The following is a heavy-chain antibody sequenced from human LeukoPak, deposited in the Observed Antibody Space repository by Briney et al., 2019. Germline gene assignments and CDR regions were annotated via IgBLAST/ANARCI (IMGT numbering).Heavy chain of an antibody. CDR3: ARVDCSGRSCYVDY. V-gene: IGHV3-74*01. CDR1: GFTLSSYE. J-gene: IGHJ4*02. Sequence: GGSLRLSCAASGFTLSSYEMNWVRQAPGKGLVWVSRLNSDGSSTSYADSVKGRFTISRDNAKNTLYLQMNRLRAEDTAVYYCARVDCSGRSCYVDYWGQGTLVTVSS. D-gene: IGHD2-15*01. CDR2: LNSDGSST.